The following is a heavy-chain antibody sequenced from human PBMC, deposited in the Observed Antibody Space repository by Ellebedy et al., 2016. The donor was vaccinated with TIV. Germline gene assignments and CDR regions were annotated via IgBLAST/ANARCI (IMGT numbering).Heavy chain of an antibody. J-gene: IGHJ4*02. CDR2: IIGSGGST. D-gene: IGHD1-1*01. CDR3: VTYNRREFEY. CDR1: GFTINNYA. V-gene: IGHV3-23*01. Sequence: GGSLRLXXAASGFTINNYAMTWVRQAPGKGLEWVSLIIGSGGSTFYADSVKGRFTISRDNSKNTLYLQTNSLRAEDTAVYYCVTYNRREFEYWGQGTLVTVSS.